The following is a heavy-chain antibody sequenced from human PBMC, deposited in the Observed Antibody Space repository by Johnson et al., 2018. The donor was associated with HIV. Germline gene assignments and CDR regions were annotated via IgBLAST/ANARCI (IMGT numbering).Heavy chain of an antibody. V-gene: IGHV3-30*03. D-gene: IGHD1-7*01. CDR1: GFTFSAYG. J-gene: IGHJ3*02. Sequence: QVQLVESGGGVVQPGRSLKLACAASGFTFSAYGMYWVRQSPVKGLEWVAVISYDGSNKYYADSVKGRFTISRDTSKNTLYLQMNSLRAEDTAVYYCARVEWELELLGAFDIWGQGTMVTVSS. CDR3: ARVEWELELLGAFDI. CDR2: ISYDGSNK.